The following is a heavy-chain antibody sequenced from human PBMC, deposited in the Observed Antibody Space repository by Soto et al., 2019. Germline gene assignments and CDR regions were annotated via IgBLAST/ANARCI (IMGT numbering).Heavy chain of an antibody. CDR1: GGSFSGYY. J-gene: IGHJ4*02. D-gene: IGHD6-19*01. V-gene: IGHV4-34*01. CDR3: ASAPGYSSGWTIDY. Sequence: PSETLSLTCAVYGGSFSGYYWSWIRQPPGKGLEWIGEINHSGSTNYNPSLKSRVTISVDTSKNQFSLKLSSVTAADTAVYYCASAPGYSSGWTIDYWGQGTLVTVSS. CDR2: INHSGST.